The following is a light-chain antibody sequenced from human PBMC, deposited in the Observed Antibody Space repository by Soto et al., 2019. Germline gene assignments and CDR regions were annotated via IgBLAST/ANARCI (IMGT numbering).Light chain of an antibody. CDR2: AAS. CDR3: LQDYNSPPT. V-gene: IGKV1-6*01. J-gene: IGKJ1*01. CDR1: QDIGND. Sequence: ATQMTQSPSSLSASVGDRVTITCRASQDIGNDLGWYQQKPGKALNLLIYAASSLQSGVPSRFSGSGSGTDFTLTISSLQPEDCATYYCLQDYNSPPTFGPGTRVEIK.